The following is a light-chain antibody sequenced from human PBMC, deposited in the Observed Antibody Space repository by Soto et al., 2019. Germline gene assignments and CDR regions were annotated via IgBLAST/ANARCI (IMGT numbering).Light chain of an antibody. V-gene: IGLV2-14*01. CDR2: EVS. J-gene: IGLJ1*01. Sequence: QSVLTQPASVSGSPGQSITISCTGTSSDVGGYNFVSWYQQHPGKAPKLMIFEVSHRPSGVSIRFSDSKSGNTASLTISGLQAEDEADYYCSSYTSSSTLVFGTGTKVTVL. CDR1: SSDVGGYNF. CDR3: SSYTSSSTLV.